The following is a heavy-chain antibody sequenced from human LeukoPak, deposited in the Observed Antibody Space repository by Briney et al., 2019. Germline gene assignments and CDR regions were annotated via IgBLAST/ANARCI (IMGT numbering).Heavy chain of an antibody. CDR3: TSAYYDILTGLDY. CDR2: IRSKAYGGTT. Sequence: RSLRLSCTASGFTFGDYAMSWVRQAPGKGLEWVGFIRSKAYGGTTEYAASVKGRFTISRDDSKSIAYLQMNSLKTEDTAVYYCTSAYYDILTGLDYWGQGTLVTVSS. D-gene: IGHD3-9*01. J-gene: IGHJ4*02. CDR1: GFTFGDYA. V-gene: IGHV3-49*04.